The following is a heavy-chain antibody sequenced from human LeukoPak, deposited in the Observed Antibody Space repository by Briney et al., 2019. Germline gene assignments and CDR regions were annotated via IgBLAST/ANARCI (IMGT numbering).Heavy chain of an antibody. V-gene: IGHV3-74*01. CDR1: GLTFSDYW. J-gene: IGHJ4*02. CDR3: AKDEHYGSGSIDY. Sequence: GGSLTLSCAAPGLTFSDYWMHWVRQGPGKGLVWVSRISPDGSEIDYADAVKGRFGISRDNAKKTLYLQMNSLRAEDTALYYCAKDEHYGSGSIDYWGQGTLVTVSS. CDR2: ISPDGSEI. D-gene: IGHD3-10*01.